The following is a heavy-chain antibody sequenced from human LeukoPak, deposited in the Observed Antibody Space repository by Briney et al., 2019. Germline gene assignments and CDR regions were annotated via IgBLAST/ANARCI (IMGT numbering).Heavy chain of an antibody. CDR3: ARCGSTNWFDP. D-gene: IGHD1-26*01. Sequence: SETLSLTCTVSGGSVSSSTYYWGWIRQPPGKGLEWIGSIYYSGSTYYNPSLKSRVTVSVDTSKNQFSLKLSSVTAADTAVYYCARCGSTNWFDPWGQGTLVTVSS. CDR1: GGSVSSSTYY. J-gene: IGHJ5*02. CDR2: IYYSGST. V-gene: IGHV4-39*01.